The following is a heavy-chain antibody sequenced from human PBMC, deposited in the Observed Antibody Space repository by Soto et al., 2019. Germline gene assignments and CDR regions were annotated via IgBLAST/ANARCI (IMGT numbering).Heavy chain of an antibody. CDR1: GGTFSSYA. Sequence: QVQLVQSGAEVKKPGSSVKVSCKASGGTFSSYAISWVRQAPGQGLEWMGGIIPIFGTANYAQKFQGRVTITADESTSTDYMELSSLRSEDTAVYYCARLVTPLGAGAFDIWGQGTMVTVSS. J-gene: IGHJ3*02. CDR2: IIPIFGTA. V-gene: IGHV1-69*01. CDR3: ARLVTPLGAGAFDI. D-gene: IGHD3-16*01.